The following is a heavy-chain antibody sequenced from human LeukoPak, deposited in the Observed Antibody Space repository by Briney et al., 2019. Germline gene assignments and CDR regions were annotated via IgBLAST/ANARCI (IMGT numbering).Heavy chain of an antibody. Sequence: GGSLRLSCAVSGYTVSSNYMNWVRQASGKGLEWVPTIYRDGKTFYRESVKGRFTTSRDNSKNTLYLQMNSLRAEDTAVYYCARDSGDGDYTPDMDVWGKGTTVTVSS. CDR2: IYRDGKT. CDR1: GYTVSSNY. D-gene: IGHD2-21*02. J-gene: IGHJ6*03. CDR3: ARDSGDGDYTPDMDV. V-gene: IGHV3-53*01.